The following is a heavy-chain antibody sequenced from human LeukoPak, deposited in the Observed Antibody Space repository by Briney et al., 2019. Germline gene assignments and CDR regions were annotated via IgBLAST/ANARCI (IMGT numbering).Heavy chain of an antibody. CDR3: ARETSQKGAHYMDV. CDR1: GGSIRSFY. V-gene: IGHV4-59*01. J-gene: IGHJ6*03. D-gene: IGHD3-16*01. Sequence: SETLSLTCTVSGGSIRSFYWTWIRQPPGKGLEWIGYIYYSGSTNYNPSLKSRVTISVDTSKNQFSLKLSSVTAADTAVYYCARETSQKGAHYMDVWGKGTTVTISS. CDR2: IYYSGST.